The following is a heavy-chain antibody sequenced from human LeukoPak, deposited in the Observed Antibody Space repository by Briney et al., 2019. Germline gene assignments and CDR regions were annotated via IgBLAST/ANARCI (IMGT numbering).Heavy chain of an antibody. CDR1: GFTYSSYG. CDR3: AKDDYDSSGYYSRFDY. V-gene: IGHV3-30*02. CDR2: IRYDGSNK. D-gene: IGHD3-22*01. J-gene: IGHJ4*02. Sequence: PGGSLRLXCAASGFTYSSYGMHWVRQAPGKGLEWVAFIRYDGSNKYYADSVKGRFTISRDNSKNTLYLQMNSLRAEDTAVYYSAKDDYDSSGYYSRFDYWGQGTLVTVSS.